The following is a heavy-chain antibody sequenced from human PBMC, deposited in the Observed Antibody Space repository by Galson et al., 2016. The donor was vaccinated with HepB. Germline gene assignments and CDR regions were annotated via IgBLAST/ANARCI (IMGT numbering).Heavy chain of an antibody. V-gene: IGHV3-23*01. J-gene: IGHJ6*01. CDR3: ARRGSLSDVWRAPAPKYYYYLDV. CDR1: GYTFSNFA. CDR2: ISGSGGRT. Sequence: SLRLSCAASGYTFSNFAMSWVRQAPGKGLEWVSGISGSGGRTYYVDSVEGRFTISRDNYANTLYLEMNSLRADDTAVYYCARRGSLSDVWRAPAPKYYYYLDVWGQGTTVTVAS. D-gene: IGHD3-16*01.